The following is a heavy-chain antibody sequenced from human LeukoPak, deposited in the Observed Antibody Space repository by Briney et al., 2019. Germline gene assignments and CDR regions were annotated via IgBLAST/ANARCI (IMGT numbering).Heavy chain of an antibody. D-gene: IGHD3-3*01. J-gene: IGHJ3*02. Sequence: GGSLRLSCAASGFTFSDYYMSWIRQAPGKGLEWVSYISSSGSTIYYADSVKGRFTISRDNAKNSLYLQMNSLRAEDTAVYYCARDSKDPRITIFVADAFDIWGQGTMVTVSS. CDR3: ARDSKDPRITIFVADAFDI. CDR2: ISSSGSTI. V-gene: IGHV3-11*04. CDR1: GFTFSDYY.